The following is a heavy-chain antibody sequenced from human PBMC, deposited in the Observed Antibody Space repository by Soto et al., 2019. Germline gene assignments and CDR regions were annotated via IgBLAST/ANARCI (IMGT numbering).Heavy chain of an antibody. J-gene: IGHJ4*02. CDR2: IKQDGSEK. CDR1: GFTFSSYW. V-gene: IGHV3-7*01. D-gene: IGHD3-3*01. Sequence: GESLKISCAASGFTFSSYWMSWVRQAPGKGLEWVANIKQDGSEKYYVDSVKGRFTISRDNAKNSLYLQMNSLRAEDTAVYYCARDVIDYDFWSGYYFDYWGQGTLVTVSS. CDR3: ARDVIDYDFWSGYYFDY.